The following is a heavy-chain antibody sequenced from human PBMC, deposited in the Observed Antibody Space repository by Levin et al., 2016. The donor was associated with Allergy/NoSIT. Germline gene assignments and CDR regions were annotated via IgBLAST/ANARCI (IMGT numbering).Heavy chain of an antibody. CDR2: INVDGSEE. J-gene: IGHJ5*01. V-gene: IGHV3-7*02. Sequence: GESLKISCAVSGFIFSDYWMSWVRQTPGKGLEWVANINVDGSEEYYVDSAKGRFTISRDNADNLLYLQMHSLRVEDTATYYCARYRAGAEDSWGQGTLVTVSS. CDR3: ARYRAGAEDS. CDR1: GFIFSDYW. D-gene: IGHD1-26*01.